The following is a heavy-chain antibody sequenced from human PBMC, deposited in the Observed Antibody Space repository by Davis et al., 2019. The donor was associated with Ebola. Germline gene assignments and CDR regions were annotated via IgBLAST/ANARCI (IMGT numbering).Heavy chain of an antibody. CDR3: ARRGIYYDSSGYYHGAFDI. CDR1: GGSISSGGYY. J-gene: IGHJ3*02. CDR2: IYYSGST. Sequence: SETLSLTCTVSGGSISSGGYYWSWIRQHPGKGLEWIGYIYYSGSTYYNPSLKSRVTISVDTSKNQFSLKLSSVTAADTAVYYCARRGIYYDSSGYYHGAFDIWGQGTMVTVSS. D-gene: IGHD3-22*01. V-gene: IGHV4-31*03.